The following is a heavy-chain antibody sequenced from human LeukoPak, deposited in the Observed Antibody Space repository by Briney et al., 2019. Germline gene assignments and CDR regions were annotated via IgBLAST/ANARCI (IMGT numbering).Heavy chain of an antibody. CDR2: INPNSGGT. V-gene: IGHV1-2*02. J-gene: IGHJ4*02. CDR3: ARDYYDSSGYNRFDY. Sequence: ASVKVSCKASGYTFTGYYMHWVRQAPGRGLEWMGWINPNSGGTNYAQKFQGRVTMTRDTSISTAYMELSRLRSDDTAVYYCARDYYDSSGYNRFDYWGQGTLVTVSS. CDR1: GYTFTGYY. D-gene: IGHD3-22*01.